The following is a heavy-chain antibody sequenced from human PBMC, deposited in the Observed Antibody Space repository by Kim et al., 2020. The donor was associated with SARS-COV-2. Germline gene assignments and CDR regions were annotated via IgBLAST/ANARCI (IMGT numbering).Heavy chain of an antibody. CDR2: IYYSGST. J-gene: IGHJ5*02. D-gene: IGHD2-2*01. CDR3: ARDVPDIVVVGVGGNWFDP. V-gene: IGHV4-39*07. CDR1: GGSISSSSYY. Sequence: SETLSLTCTVSGGSISSSSYYWGWIRQPPGKGLEWIGSIYYSGSTYYNPSLKSRVTISVDTSKNQFSLKLSSVTAADTAVYYCARDVPDIVVVGVGGNWFDPWGQGTLVTVSS.